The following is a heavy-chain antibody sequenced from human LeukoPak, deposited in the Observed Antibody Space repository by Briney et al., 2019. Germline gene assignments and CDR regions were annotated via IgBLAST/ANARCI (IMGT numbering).Heavy chain of an antibody. Sequence: PSETLSLTCTVSGGSISSYYWSWIRQPPGKRLEWIGHIYYSGSTNYNPSLKSRVTISVDTSKNQFSLKLSSVTAADTAVYYCASRTSIWSGYQDTLYYFDSWGQGTLVTVSS. J-gene: IGHJ4*02. V-gene: IGHV4-59*01. D-gene: IGHD3-3*01. CDR1: GGSISSYY. CDR3: ASRTSIWSGYQDTLYYFDS. CDR2: IYYSGST.